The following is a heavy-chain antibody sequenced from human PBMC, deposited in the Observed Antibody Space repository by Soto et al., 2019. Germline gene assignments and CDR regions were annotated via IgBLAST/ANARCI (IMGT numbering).Heavy chain of an antibody. Sequence: QVQLQESGPGLVKPSETLSLTCTVSVGSISSYYWSWIRQPPGKGLEWIGYIYYSGSTNYNPSLKSRVTISVDTSKNQFSLKLSSVTAADTAVYYCARPTYNSGSPFDYWGQGTLVTVSS. J-gene: IGHJ4*02. D-gene: IGHD1-20*01. CDR1: VGSISSYY. CDR2: IYYSGST. CDR3: ARPTYNSGSPFDY. V-gene: IGHV4-59*01.